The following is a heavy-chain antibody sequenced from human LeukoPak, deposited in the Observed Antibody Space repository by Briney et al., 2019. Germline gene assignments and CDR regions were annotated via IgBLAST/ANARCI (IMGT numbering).Heavy chain of an antibody. Sequence: ASVKVSCEASGYTFTSYYMHWVRQAPGQGLEWMGIINPSGGSTSYAQKFQGRVTMTRDMSTSTVYMELSSLRSEDTAVYYCARAVADYDILTGYYGFAFDIWGQGTMVTVSS. CDR2: INPSGGST. CDR1: GYTFTSYY. J-gene: IGHJ3*02. V-gene: IGHV1-46*01. CDR3: ARAVADYDILTGYYGFAFDI. D-gene: IGHD3-9*01.